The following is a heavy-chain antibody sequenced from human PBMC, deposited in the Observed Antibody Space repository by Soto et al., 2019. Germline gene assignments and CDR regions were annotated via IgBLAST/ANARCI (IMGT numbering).Heavy chain of an antibody. CDR3: ASHILPAPFDY. CDR1: GGSISSSSYY. J-gene: IGHJ4*02. V-gene: IGHV4-39*01. CDR2: IYYSGST. Sequence: SETLSLTCTVSGGSISSSSYYWGWIHQPPGKGLEWIGSIYYSGSTYYNPSLKSRVTISVDTSKNQFSLKLSSVTAADTAVYYCASHILPAPFDYWGQGTLVTVSS.